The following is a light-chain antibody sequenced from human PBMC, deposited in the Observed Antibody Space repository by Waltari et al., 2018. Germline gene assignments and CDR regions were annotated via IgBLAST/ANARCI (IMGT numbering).Light chain of an antibody. CDR1: QTVKTY. J-gene: IGKJ2*01. V-gene: IGKV3-11*01. Sequence: EIVLTQPPATLSLSPGESATLTCRASQTVKTYLAWYQQKPGQAPRLLIFDASTRSTRVPVKFRGSGSETDFTLTISNLEPEDSAGYYCQQRSSSPYTFRLGTRMDIK. CDR2: DAS. CDR3: QQRSSSPYT.